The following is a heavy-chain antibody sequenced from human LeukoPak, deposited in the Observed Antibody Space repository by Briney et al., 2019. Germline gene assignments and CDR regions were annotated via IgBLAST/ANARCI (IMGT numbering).Heavy chain of an antibody. Sequence: ASVKVSCKASGYTFTGYYMHWVRQAPGQGLEWMGWNNPNSGGTNYAQKFQGRVTMTRDTSIGTAYMELSRLRSDDTAVYYCARGGYYDSSGPLGFSDYWGQGTLVTVSS. D-gene: IGHD3-22*01. V-gene: IGHV1-2*02. J-gene: IGHJ4*02. CDR2: NNPNSGGT. CDR3: ARGGYYDSSGPLGFSDY. CDR1: GYTFTGYY.